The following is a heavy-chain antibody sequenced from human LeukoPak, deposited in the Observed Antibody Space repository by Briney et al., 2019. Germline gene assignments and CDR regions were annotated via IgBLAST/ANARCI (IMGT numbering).Heavy chain of an antibody. CDR3: ASYPGFDY. Sequence: SETLSLTCTVSGGSIRSYYWSWLRQPPGKGLEWIGYIYYSGSTNYNPSLTSRVTISVDTSKNQFSLKLSSVTAADTAVYYCASYPGFDYWGQGTLVTVSS. CDR2: IYYSGST. J-gene: IGHJ4*02. CDR1: GGSIRSYY. V-gene: IGHV4-59*01.